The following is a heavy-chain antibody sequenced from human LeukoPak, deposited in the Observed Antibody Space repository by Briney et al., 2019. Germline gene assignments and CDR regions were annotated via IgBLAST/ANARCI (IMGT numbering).Heavy chain of an antibody. J-gene: IGHJ3*02. CDR3: AKEGDYYGSGSYRDGFDI. V-gene: IGHV3-21*01. CDR2: ISSSSSYI. D-gene: IGHD3-10*01. Sequence: PGGSLRLSCAASGFTFSSYSMNWVRQAPGKGLEWVSSISSSSSYIYYAESVKGRFTISRDNAKNSLYLQMNSLRAEDTAVYYCAKEGDYYGSGSYRDGFDIWGQGTRATVSS. CDR1: GFTFSSYS.